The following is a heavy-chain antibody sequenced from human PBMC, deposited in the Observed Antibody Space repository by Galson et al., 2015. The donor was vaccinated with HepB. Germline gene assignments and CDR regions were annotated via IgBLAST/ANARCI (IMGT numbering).Heavy chain of an antibody. CDR3: ARAAPNWGHFDY. Sequence: SVKVSCKASGYTFTSYAMHWVRQAPGQRLEWMGWINAGNGNTKYSQKFQGRVTITRDTSASTAYMELSSLRSEDTAVYYCARAAPNWGHFDYWGQGTLVTVSS. CDR1: GYTFTSYA. J-gene: IGHJ4*02. D-gene: IGHD7-27*01. CDR2: INAGNGNT. V-gene: IGHV1-3*01.